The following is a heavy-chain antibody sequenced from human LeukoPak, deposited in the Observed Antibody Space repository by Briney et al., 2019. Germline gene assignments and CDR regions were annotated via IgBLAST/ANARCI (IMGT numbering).Heavy chain of an antibody. Sequence: SETLSLTCAVYGGSFSGYYWSWIRQSPGKGLEWIGEINHSGSTNYNPSLKSRVTISVDTSKNQFSLKLSSVTAADTAVYYCARGSVSSSWSYYYYGMDVWGQGTTVTVSS. J-gene: IGHJ6*02. CDR3: ARGSVSSSWSYYYYGMDV. V-gene: IGHV4-34*01. CDR1: GGSFSGYY. CDR2: INHSGST. D-gene: IGHD6-13*01.